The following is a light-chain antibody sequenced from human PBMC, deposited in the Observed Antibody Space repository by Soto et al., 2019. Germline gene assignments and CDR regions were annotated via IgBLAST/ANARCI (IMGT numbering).Light chain of an antibody. V-gene: IGKV3-20*01. Sequence: EIVLTQSPGTLSLSPGERATLSCRASQTISNNYLAWYQQKPGQAPRLLIYGASSRATGIPDRFSGSGSGTDFTLTINRLEPEDFAGYYCQQYGSSPWTFVQGTKVEIK. CDR1: QTISNNY. CDR2: GAS. CDR3: QQYGSSPWT. J-gene: IGKJ1*01.